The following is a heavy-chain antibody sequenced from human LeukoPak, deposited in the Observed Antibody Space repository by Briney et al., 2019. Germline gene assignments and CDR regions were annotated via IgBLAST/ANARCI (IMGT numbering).Heavy chain of an antibody. CDR1: GYNFITYW. D-gene: IGHD1-1*01. CDR3: ARHRVDINSPRGMDV. CDR2: IYPGNSDT. Sequence: GESLKISCKGSGYNFITYWIGWVRQMPGKGLEWVGIIYPGNSDTRYSPSFQGQVTFSADKSISTAYLQWSSLKASDTAMYYCARHRVDINSPRGMDVWGQGTTVTVSS. J-gene: IGHJ6*02. V-gene: IGHV5-51*01.